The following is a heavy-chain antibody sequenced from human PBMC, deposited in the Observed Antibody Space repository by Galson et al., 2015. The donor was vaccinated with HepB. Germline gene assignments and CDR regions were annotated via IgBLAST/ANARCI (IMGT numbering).Heavy chain of an antibody. J-gene: IGHJ4*02. CDR3: ARDFGSCFGSTSCYSGVDY. CDR1: GFTFRSYS. D-gene: IGHD2-2*02. V-gene: IGHV3-48*02. Sequence: SLRLSCAASGFTFRSYSMNWVRQAPGKGLEWVSYISSSSSTIYYADSVKGRFTISRDNAKNSLYLQMNSLRDEDTAVYYCARDFGSCFGSTSCYSGVDYWGQGALVTVSS. CDR2: ISSSSSTI.